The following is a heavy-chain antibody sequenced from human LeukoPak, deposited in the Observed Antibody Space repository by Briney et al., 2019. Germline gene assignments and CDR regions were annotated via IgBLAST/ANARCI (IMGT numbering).Heavy chain of an antibody. CDR2: IYYSGST. CDR1: GGSISSSY. J-gene: IGHJ5*02. D-gene: IGHD1-26*01. CDR3: ARVRVGKNWFDP. Sequence: SESLSLTCTVSGGSISSSYWSWIRQRPREGLEWVGYIYYSGSTNYNPSLKSRVAISVDTSKIQFSLKLSSVTAADTAVYYWARVRVGKNWFDPWGQGTLVTVSS. V-gene: IGHV4-59*08.